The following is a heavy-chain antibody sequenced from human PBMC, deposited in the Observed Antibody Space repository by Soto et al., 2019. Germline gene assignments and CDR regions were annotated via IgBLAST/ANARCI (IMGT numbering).Heavy chain of an antibody. D-gene: IGHD6-6*01. CDR2: INHSGST. J-gene: IGHJ4*02. CDR3: ARHFSSSANYFDY. V-gene: IGHV4-34*01. Sequence: PPETLSLTYAIYVASFFGYYWGCIRQPPGKGLEWIGEINHSGSTNYTPSLKLRVNISVDTSKNQFSLKMSSVTAADTAVYYCARHFSSSANYFDYWGQGTLVTVS. CDR1: VASFFGYY.